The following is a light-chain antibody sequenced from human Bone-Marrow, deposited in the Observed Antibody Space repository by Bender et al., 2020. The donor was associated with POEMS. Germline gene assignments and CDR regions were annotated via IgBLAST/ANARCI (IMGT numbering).Light chain of an antibody. Sequence: QSVLTQPPSASGTPGQSVIISCSGTDYNFGGNNVNWYQHLPGTAPRLVVYSNYQRPSGVPARFSGSKSGNTASLTISGLQAEDEADYYCSSFTSSSTHVFGTGTKVSVL. J-gene: IGLJ1*01. CDR3: SSFTSSSTHV. CDR1: DYNFGGNN. V-gene: IGLV1-44*01. CDR2: SNY.